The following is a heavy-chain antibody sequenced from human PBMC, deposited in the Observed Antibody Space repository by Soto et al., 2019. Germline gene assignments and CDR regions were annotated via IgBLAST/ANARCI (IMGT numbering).Heavy chain of an antibody. J-gene: IGHJ5*02. V-gene: IGHV1-69*13. Sequence: SVKVSCKASGGTFSSYSFSWVRQAPGQGLEWMGGFSPILGTTNYAQNFLVRVTITADEFTSTVYLELSSLRPEDTAVYYCARGVTSGSFPPFDPWGQGTLVTVSS. D-gene: IGHD1-26*01. CDR1: GGTFSSYS. CDR3: ARGVTSGSFPPFDP. CDR2: FSPILGTT.